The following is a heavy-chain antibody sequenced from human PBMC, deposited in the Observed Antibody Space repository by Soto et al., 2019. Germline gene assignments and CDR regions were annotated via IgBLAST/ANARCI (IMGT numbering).Heavy chain of an antibody. Sequence: QLQLQESGPGLVKPSETLSLTCTVSGGSISSSSYYWGWIRQPPGKGLEWIGSIYYSGYTYYTPSLKCRVPISVDTSKNQFSLKLSSVTAADAAVYYCARHNGPLYVGYYYDMDVWGQGTTVTVSS. J-gene: IGHJ6*02. V-gene: IGHV4-39*01. CDR2: IYYSGYT. D-gene: IGHD3-16*01. CDR3: ARHNGPLYVGYYYDMDV. CDR1: GGSISSSSYY.